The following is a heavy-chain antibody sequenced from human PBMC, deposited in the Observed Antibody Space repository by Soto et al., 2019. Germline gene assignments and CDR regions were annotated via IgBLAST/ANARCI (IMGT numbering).Heavy chain of an antibody. J-gene: IGHJ3*02. D-gene: IGHD2-2*01. V-gene: IGHV3-21*01. Sequence: PGGSLRLSCAASGFTFSSYSMNWVRQAPGKGLEWVSSISSSSSYIYYADSVKGRFTISRDNAKNSLYLQMNSLRAEDTAVYYCAREDCSSTSCYAFDIWGQGTMVTVSS. CDR1: GFTFSSYS. CDR2: ISSSSSYI. CDR3: AREDCSSTSCYAFDI.